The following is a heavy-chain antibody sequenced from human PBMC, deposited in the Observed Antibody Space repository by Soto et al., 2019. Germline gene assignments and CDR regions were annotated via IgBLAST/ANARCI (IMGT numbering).Heavy chain of an antibody. Sequence: SETLSLTCAVYGGSFSGYYWSWIRQPPGKGLEWIGEINHSGSTNYNQSLKSRVTISVDTSKNQFSLKMSSVTAADTAVYYCARGFGREEQQLVVFGRALKRGYYYYGMDVWGQGTTV. J-gene: IGHJ6*02. CDR1: GGSFSGYY. CDR3: ARGFGREEQQLVVFGRALKRGYYYYGMDV. D-gene: IGHD6-13*01. CDR2: INHSGST. V-gene: IGHV4-34*01.